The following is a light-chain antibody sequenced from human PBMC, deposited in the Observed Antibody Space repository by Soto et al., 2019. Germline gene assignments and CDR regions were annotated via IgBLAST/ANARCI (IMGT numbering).Light chain of an antibody. CDR1: SSNIGSNY. J-gene: IGLJ7*02. Sequence: SVLTQPPSASGTPGQRVTISCSGSSSNIGSNYVYWYQQLPGTAPKLLIYRNNQRPSGVPDRFSGSKSGTSASLAISGLRSEDEADYYCAAWDDSLSGWVFGGGTQLTA. CDR2: RNN. V-gene: IGLV1-47*01. CDR3: AAWDDSLSGWV.